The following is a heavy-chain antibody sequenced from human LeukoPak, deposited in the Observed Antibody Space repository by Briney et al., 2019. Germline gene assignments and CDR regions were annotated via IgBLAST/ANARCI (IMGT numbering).Heavy chain of an antibody. CDR3: ARVSVAETYFDY. J-gene: IGHJ4*02. CDR1: GGSISSYY. CDR2: IYYSGST. Sequence: SETLSLTCTVSGGSISSYYWSWIRQPPGKGLEWIGYIYYSGSTNYNPPLKSRVTISVDTSKNQFALKLSSVTAADTAVYYCARVSVAETYFDYWGQGTLVTVSS. D-gene: IGHD6-19*01. V-gene: IGHV4-59*01.